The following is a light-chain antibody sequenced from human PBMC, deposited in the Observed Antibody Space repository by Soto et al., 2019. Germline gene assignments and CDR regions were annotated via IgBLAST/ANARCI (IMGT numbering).Light chain of an antibody. CDR2: LNSDGSH. Sequence: QPVLTQSPSASASLGASVKLTCTLSSGHSSYAIAWHQQQPEKGPRYLMKLNSDGSHSKGDGIPDRFSGSSSGAERYLTISGLQSEDEAGYYCQTWGTGVVFGGGTKLTAL. CDR3: QTWGTGVV. V-gene: IGLV4-69*01. CDR1: SGHSSYA. J-gene: IGLJ2*01.